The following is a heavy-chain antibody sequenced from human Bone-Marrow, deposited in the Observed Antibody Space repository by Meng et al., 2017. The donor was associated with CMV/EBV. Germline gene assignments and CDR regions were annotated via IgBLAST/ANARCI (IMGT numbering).Heavy chain of an antibody. CDR2: INHSGST. CDR3: ARGGWSSSGRKGLGRPWYY. CDR1: GGSFSGYY. V-gene: IGHV4-34*01. J-gene: IGHJ4*02. Sequence: LPLWGAGLLEPSETLSLTCAVYGGSFSGYYWSWIRQPPGEGLEWIGEINHSGSTNYNPSLKSRVTISVDTSKNQFSPKLSSVTAADTAVYYCARGGWSSSGRKGLGRPWYYWGQGTLVTVSS. D-gene: IGHD6-19*01.